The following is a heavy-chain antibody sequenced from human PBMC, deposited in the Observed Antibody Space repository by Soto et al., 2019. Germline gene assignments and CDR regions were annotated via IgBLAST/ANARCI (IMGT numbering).Heavy chain of an antibody. J-gene: IGHJ4*02. CDR2: INAYNGNT. D-gene: IGHD4-17*01. CDR3: ARDRTVVIDY. CDR1: GYTVTSYG. V-gene: IGHV1-18*01. Sequence: QVQLVQSGTEVKKRGASVKVSCKASGYTVTSYGSRWVRQAPGQGLEWMGWINAYNGNTNYAQKLQGRVTMTTDTSTSTAYMELRSLRSDDTAVYYCARDRTVVIDYWGQGTLVTVSS.